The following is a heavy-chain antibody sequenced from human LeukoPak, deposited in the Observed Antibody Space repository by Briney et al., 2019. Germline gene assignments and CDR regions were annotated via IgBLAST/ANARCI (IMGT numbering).Heavy chain of an antibody. CDR1: GGSISSYY. V-gene: IGHV4-59*01. CDR2: IYYSGST. Sequence: SETLSLTCTVSGGSISSYYWSWIRQPPGKGLEWIGYIYYSGSTNYNPSLKSRVTISVDTSKNQFSLKLSSVTAADTAVYYCARGVGYSYGPYYYYYYYMDVWGKGTTVTVSS. D-gene: IGHD5-18*01. CDR3: ARGVGYSYGPYYYYYYYMDV. J-gene: IGHJ6*03.